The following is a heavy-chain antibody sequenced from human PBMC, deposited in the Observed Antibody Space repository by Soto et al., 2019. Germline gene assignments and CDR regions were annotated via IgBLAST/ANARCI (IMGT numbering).Heavy chain of an antibody. D-gene: IGHD3-10*01. Sequence: QVQLVQSGAEVKKPGSSVKVSCKASGGTFSSYTISWVRQAPGQGLEWMGRIIPILGIANYAQKFQGRVTITADKSTSTAYMELSSLRSADTAVYYCARETGLLWFGELKYYFDYWGQGTLVTVSS. J-gene: IGHJ4*02. V-gene: IGHV1-69*08. CDR3: ARETGLLWFGELKYYFDY. CDR1: GGTFSSYT. CDR2: IIPILGIA.